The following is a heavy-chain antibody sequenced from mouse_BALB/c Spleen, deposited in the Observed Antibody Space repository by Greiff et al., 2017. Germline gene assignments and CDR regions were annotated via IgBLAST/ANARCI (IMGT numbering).Heavy chain of an antibody. CDR2: ISNLAYSI. Sequence: EVKLVESGGGLVQPGGSRKLSCAASGFTFSDYGMAWVRQAPGKGPEWVAFISNLAYSIYYADTVTGRFTISRENAKNTLYLEMSSLRSEDTAMYYCARFPDGYYWYFDVWGAGTTVTVSS. CDR3: ARFPDGYYWYFDV. J-gene: IGHJ1*01. V-gene: IGHV5-15*02. D-gene: IGHD2-3*01. CDR1: GFTFSDYG.